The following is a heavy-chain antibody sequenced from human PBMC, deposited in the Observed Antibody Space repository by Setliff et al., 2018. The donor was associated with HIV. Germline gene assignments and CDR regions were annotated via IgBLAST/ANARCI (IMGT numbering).Heavy chain of an antibody. V-gene: IGHV1-18*04. Sequence: GASVKVSCKTFGYSFTAYQMHWLRQAPGQGPEWMGWISGSNGNTNYAQKVQGRVTMTTDTSTSTAYMELRSLRSDDTAVYYCARSEGQWLRPEGALCDYWGQGTLVTVSS. CDR3: ARSEGQWLRPEGALCDY. D-gene: IGHD5-12*01. CDR2: ISGSNGNT. J-gene: IGHJ4*02. CDR1: GYSFTAYQ.